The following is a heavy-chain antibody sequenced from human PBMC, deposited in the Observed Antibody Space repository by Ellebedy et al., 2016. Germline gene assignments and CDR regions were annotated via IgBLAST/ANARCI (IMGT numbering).Heavy chain of an antibody. V-gene: IGHV3-23*01. CDR3: RQGHYADL. CDR2: ISAGSDIT. D-gene: IGHD4-17*01. J-gene: IGHJ4*02. CDR1: GLNFNTFF. Sequence: GESLKISCTASGLNFNTFFMSWVRQAPGKGLEWVSTISAGSDITRLADSVKGRFTISRDNFKNSVHLRMNSLRVEDTAVYYCRQGHYADLWGQGTLVTVSS.